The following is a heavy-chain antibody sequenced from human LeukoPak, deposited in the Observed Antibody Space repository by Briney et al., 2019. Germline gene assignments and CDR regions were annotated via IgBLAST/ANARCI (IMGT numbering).Heavy chain of an antibody. CDR3: ARGRGGYCSSTSCYPFDY. D-gene: IGHD2-2*03. V-gene: IGHV4-34*01. Sequence: SGTLSLTCAVYGGSFSGYYWSWIRQPPGKGLEWIGEINHSGSTNYNPSLKSRVTISVDTSKNQFSLKLSSVTAADTAVYYCARGRGGYCSSTSCYPFDYWGQGTLVTVSS. CDR1: GGSFSGYY. CDR2: INHSGST. J-gene: IGHJ4*02.